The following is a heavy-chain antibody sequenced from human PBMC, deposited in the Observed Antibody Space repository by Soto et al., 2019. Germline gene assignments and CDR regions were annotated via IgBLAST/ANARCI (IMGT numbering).Heavy chain of an antibody. D-gene: IGHD1-7*01. CDR2: IATSSIYI. J-gene: IGHJ5*02. Sequence: EVQLVESGGGLVKPGGSLRLSCAASGFTFSSYSMNWVRRAPGKGLEWVSYIATSSIYIYYADSVKGRFTISRDNAKNSLYLPMNRLRAEDKAVYYCARGITGTTVDPWGQGTLVTVSS. CDR3: ARGITGTTVDP. CDR1: GFTFSSYS. V-gene: IGHV3-21*01.